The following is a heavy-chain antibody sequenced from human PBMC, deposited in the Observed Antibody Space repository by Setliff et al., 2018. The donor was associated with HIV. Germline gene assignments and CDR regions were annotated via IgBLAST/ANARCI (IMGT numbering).Heavy chain of an antibody. CDR3: ASTYYNFWSGYQGIDY. D-gene: IGHD3-3*01. CDR2: IYTSGST. V-gene: IGHV4-4*08. J-gene: IGHJ4*02. CDR1: GGSISNYY. Sequence: SETLSLTCTVSGGSISNYYWNWIRQSPGKGLEWIGYIYTSGSTNYNPSLKSRVTISVDTSKNQFSLKLSSVTAADTAVYYCASTYYNFWSGYQGIDYWGQGTLVTVS.